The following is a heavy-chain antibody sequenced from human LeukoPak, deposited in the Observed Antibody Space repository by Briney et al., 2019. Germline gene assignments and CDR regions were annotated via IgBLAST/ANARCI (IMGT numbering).Heavy chain of an antibody. CDR2: IKQDGSEK. CDR3: AGSYYDFWSGLDY. CDR1: GFTFSSYG. D-gene: IGHD3-3*01. Sequence: GGSLRLSCAASGFTFSSYGMHWVRQAPGKGLEWVANIKQDGSEKYYVDSVKGRFTISRDNAKNSLYLQMNSLRAEDTALYYCAGSYYDFWSGLDYWGQGTLVTVSS. V-gene: IGHV3-7*03. J-gene: IGHJ4*02.